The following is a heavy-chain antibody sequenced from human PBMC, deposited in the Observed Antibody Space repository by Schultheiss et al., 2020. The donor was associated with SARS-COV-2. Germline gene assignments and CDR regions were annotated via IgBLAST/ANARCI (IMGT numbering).Heavy chain of an antibody. D-gene: IGHD5-24*01. CDR2: ISSSGSTI. J-gene: IGHJ3*02. V-gene: IGHV3-11*01. Sequence: GESLKISCAASGFTFSDYYMSWIRKAPGKGLEWVSYISSSGSTIYYADSVKGRFTISRDNAKNSLYLQMNSLRAEDTAVYYCARGGGMATIGGAAFDIWGQGTMVTVSS. CDR3: ARGGGMATIGGAAFDI. CDR1: GFTFSDYY.